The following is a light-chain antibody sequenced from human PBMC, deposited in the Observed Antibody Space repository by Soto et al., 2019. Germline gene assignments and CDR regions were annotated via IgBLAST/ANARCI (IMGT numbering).Light chain of an antibody. Sequence: QSVLTQPASVSGSPGQSIAISCTGTSSDVGAYNYVSWYQQHPGKAPKLMIYDVNNRPSGVSNRFSGSKSCNTASLTISGLQAEDEADYYCCSYTTSSTYVFGTGTKVTVL. CDR3: CSYTTSSTYV. J-gene: IGLJ1*01. CDR1: SSDVGAYNY. V-gene: IGLV2-14*03. CDR2: DVN.